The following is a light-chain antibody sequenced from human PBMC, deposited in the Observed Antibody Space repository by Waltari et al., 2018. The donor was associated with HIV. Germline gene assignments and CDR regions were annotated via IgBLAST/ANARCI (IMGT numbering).Light chain of an antibody. V-gene: IGKV4-1*01. CDR3: QQYYRLPPT. CDR2: WAS. CDR1: HSVFYRPNNKNY. Sequence: DVVMTQSLDSLSVSPGERATTNCKSTHSVFYRPNNKNYIAWYQQRPGQAPKLLIYWASTRESGVSDRFSGSGSGTNFTLTISSLRTEDVAIYYCQQYYRLPPTFGQGTRVE. J-gene: IGKJ1*01.